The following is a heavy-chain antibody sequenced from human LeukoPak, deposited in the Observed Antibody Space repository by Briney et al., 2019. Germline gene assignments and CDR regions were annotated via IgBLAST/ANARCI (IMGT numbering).Heavy chain of an antibody. CDR1: GYTFTSYY. J-gene: IGHJ5*02. D-gene: IGHD2-2*02. CDR2: INPNSGGT. Sequence: ASVKVSCKASGYTFTSYYIHWVRQAPGQGLEWMGWINPNSGGTNYAQKFQGRVTMTRDTSISTACMELSRLRSDDTAVYYCARGDIVVLPAGIPHNWFDPWGQGTLVTVSS. V-gene: IGHV1-2*02. CDR3: ARGDIVVLPAGIPHNWFDP.